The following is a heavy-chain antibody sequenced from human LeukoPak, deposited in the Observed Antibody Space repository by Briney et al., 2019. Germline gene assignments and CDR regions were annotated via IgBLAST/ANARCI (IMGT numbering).Heavy chain of an antibody. CDR3: ARDLLVVGANNY. D-gene: IGHD1-26*01. CDR1: GFTFSSYG. J-gene: IGHJ4*02. V-gene: IGHV3-30*02. Sequence: GGSLRLSCAASGFTFSSYGMHWVRQAPGKGLEWVAFIRYDGSNKYYADSVKGRFTISRDNSKNTLYLQMNSLRAEDTAVYYCARDLLVVGANNYWGQGTLVTVSS. CDR2: IRYDGSNK.